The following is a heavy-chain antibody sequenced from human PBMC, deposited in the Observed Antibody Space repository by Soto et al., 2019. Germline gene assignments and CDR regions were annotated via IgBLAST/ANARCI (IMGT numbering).Heavy chain of an antibody. CDR3: ASFWSGYQDDTYYYYYMDV. D-gene: IGHD3-3*01. CDR2: IYHSGST. Sequence: SETLSLTCAVSSGSISSSNWWSWVRQPPGKGLEWIGEIYHSGSTNYNPSLKSRVTISVDKSKNQFSLKLSSVTAADTAVYYCASFWSGYQDDTYYYYYMDVWGKGTTVTVSS. CDR1: SGSISSSNW. V-gene: IGHV4-4*02. J-gene: IGHJ6*03.